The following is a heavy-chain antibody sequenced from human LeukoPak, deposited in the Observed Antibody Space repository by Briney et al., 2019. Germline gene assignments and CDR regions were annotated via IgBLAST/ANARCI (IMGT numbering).Heavy chain of an antibody. J-gene: IGHJ6*04. V-gene: IGHV4-4*07. CDR1: GGSISSYY. Sequence: SETLSLTCTVSGGSISSYYWSWIRQPAGKGLEWIGRIYTSGSTNYNPSLKSRVTMSVDTSKNQFSLKLSSVTAADTAVYYCARAGSSSWTSYYYYGMDVWGKGTTVTVSS. CDR3: ARAGSSSWTSYYYYGMDV. D-gene: IGHD6-13*01. CDR2: IYTSGST.